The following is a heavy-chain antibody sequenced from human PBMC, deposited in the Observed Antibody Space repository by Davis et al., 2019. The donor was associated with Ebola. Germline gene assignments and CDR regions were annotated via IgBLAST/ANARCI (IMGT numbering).Heavy chain of an antibody. CDR1: GFTFSSYW. CDR2: IKQDGSEK. CDR3: AREGHDFWSGTPNY. V-gene: IGHV3-7*01. Sequence: GGSLRLSCAASGFTFSSYWMSWVRQAPGKGLGWVANIKQDGSEKYYVDSVKGRFTISRDNAKNSLYLQMNSLRAEDTALYYCAREGHDFWSGTPNYWGQGTLVTVSS. J-gene: IGHJ4*02. D-gene: IGHD3-3*01.